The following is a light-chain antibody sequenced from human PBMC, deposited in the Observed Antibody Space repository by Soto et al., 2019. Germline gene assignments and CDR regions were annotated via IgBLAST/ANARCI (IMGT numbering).Light chain of an antibody. V-gene: IGLV2-8*01. J-gene: IGLJ3*02. CDR1: SSDVGGYNY. CDR3: NSYAGSNNWV. Sequence: QSALTQPASVSGSPGQSITISCTGTSSDVGGYNYVSWYQQHPGKAPKLMFYEVSKRPSGVPDRFSGSKSGNTASLTVSGLQAEDEADYYCNSYAGSNNWVFGGGTKLTVL. CDR2: EVS.